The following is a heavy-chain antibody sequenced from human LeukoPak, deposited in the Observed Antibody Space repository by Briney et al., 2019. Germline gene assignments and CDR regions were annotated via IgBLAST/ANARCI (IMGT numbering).Heavy chain of an antibody. CDR3: ARGFDWLLPLDY. CDR2: IYSGGST. D-gene: IGHD3-9*01. J-gene: IGHJ4*02. Sequence: GGSLRLSCAASGFTVSSNYMSWVRQAPGKGLEWVSVIYSGGSTYYADSVKGRFTISRDNSKNTLYLQMNSLRAEDTAVYYCARGFDWLLPLDYWGQGTLVAVSS. V-gene: IGHV3-53*01. CDR1: GFTVSSNY.